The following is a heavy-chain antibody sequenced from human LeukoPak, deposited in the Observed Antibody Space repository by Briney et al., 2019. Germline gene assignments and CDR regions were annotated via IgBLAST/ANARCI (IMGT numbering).Heavy chain of an antibody. CDR1: GYTFTSYG. Sequence: GASVNVSCKASGYTFTSYGISWVRQAPGQGLEWMGWISAYNGNTNYAQKLQGRVTMTTDTSTSTAYMELRSLRSDDTAVYYCARGVCTNGICYGPYYYYGMDVWGQGTTVTVSS. CDR2: ISAYNGNT. J-gene: IGHJ6*02. CDR3: ARGVCTNGICYGPYYYYGMDV. V-gene: IGHV1-18*01. D-gene: IGHD2-8*01.